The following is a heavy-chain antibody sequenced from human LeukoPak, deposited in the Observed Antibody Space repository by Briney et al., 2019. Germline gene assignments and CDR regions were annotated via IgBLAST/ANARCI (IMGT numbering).Heavy chain of an antibody. Sequence: GGSLRLSCAASGFTFSSYGMHWVRQAPGKGLEWVAFIRYDGSNKYYADSVKGRFTISRDNSKNTLYLQMNSLRAEDTAVYYCAKVGTDYYGSGSYYNFDYWGQGTLVTVSS. CDR2: IRYDGSNK. J-gene: IGHJ4*02. D-gene: IGHD3-10*01. CDR3: AKVGTDYYGSGSYYNFDY. V-gene: IGHV3-30*02. CDR1: GFTFSSYG.